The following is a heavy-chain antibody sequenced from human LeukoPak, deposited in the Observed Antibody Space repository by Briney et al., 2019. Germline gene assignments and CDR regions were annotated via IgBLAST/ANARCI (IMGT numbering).Heavy chain of an antibody. D-gene: IGHD3-3*01. CDR2: IRSKAYGGTT. V-gene: IGHV3-49*04. Sequence: GGSLRLSCTASGFTFGDYAMSWVRQAPGKGLEWVGFIRSKAYGGTTEYAASVKGRFTISRDDSKSIAYLQMNSLKTEDTAVYYCTRDEELYYDFWSGYDGAPVDYFDYWGQGTLVTVSS. J-gene: IGHJ4*02. CDR3: TRDEELYYDFWSGYDGAPVDYFDY. CDR1: GFTFGDYA.